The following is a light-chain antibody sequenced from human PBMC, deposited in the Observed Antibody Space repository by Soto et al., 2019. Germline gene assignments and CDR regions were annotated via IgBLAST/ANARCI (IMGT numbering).Light chain of an antibody. CDR2: GAS. J-gene: IGKJ5*01. CDR3: QQYNNRPPIT. CDR1: RYVSSN. V-gene: IGKV3-15*01. Sequence: EIVMTQSPATLSVSPGERATLSCRASRYVSSNLAWYQQKPGQAPRLLIYGASTRATGIPARFSGSGSGTEFTLTITSLQSEDFAVYYCQQYNNRPPITFGQGTRLEIK.